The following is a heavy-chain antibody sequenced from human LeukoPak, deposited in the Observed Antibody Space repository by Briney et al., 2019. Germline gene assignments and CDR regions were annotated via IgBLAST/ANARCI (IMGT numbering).Heavy chain of an antibody. CDR2: IYTSGST. CDR1: GGSISSYY. D-gene: IGHD3-22*01. V-gene: IGHV4-4*07. Sequence: SETLSLTCTVSGGSISSYYWSWIRQPAGKGLEWIGRIYTSGSTNYNPSLKSRVTMSVDTSKNQFSLKLSSVTAADTAVYYCAREIDSSGYFHLDYWGQGTLVTVSS. J-gene: IGHJ4*02. CDR3: AREIDSSGYFHLDY.